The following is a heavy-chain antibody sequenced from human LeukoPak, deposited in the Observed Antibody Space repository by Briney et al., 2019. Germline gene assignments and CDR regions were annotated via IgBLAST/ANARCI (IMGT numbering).Heavy chain of an antibody. V-gene: IGHV3-66*01. CDR1: GFTVSSNY. CDR2: IYSGGST. CDR3: ARDRVTMVRGVTDVYYYYYMDV. D-gene: IGHD3-10*01. Sequence: GGSLRLSCAASGFTVSSNYMSWVRQAPGKGLEWVSVIYSGGSTYYADSVKGRFTISRDNSKNTLYLQMNSLRAEDTAVYYCARDRVTMVRGVTDVYYYYYMDVWGKGTTVTISS. J-gene: IGHJ6*03.